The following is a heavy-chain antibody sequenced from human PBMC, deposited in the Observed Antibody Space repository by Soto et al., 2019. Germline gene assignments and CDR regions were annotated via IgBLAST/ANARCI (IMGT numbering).Heavy chain of an antibody. J-gene: IGHJ6*02. CDR2: VYYSGST. V-gene: IGHV4-31*03. CDR1: GGSISSGGYY. CDR3: ARAKYGSGSYYHVAHYGMDV. Sequence: QVQLQESGPGLVKPSQTLSLTCTVSGGSISSGGYYWSWTRQHPGKGLEWIGYVYYSGSTYYNPSLKSRVTISVDTSKNQFSLKLSSVTAADTAVYYCARAKYGSGSYYHVAHYGMDVWGQGTTVTVSS. D-gene: IGHD3-10*01.